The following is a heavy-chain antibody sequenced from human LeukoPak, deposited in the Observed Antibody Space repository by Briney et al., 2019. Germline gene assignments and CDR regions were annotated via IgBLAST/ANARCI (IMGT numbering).Heavy chain of an antibody. Sequence: GGSLRLSCAASGFTFSSYAMSWVRQAPGKGLEWVSFISPSGDRTSNADSVEGRFTISRDNTRNTLYLQMNSLRAEDTALYYCAKDRASDSGGFQVFDYWGQGTLVTVSS. CDR1: GFTFSSYA. CDR3: AKDRASDSGGFQVFDY. J-gene: IGHJ4*02. V-gene: IGHV3-23*01. D-gene: IGHD1-26*01. CDR2: ISPSGDRT.